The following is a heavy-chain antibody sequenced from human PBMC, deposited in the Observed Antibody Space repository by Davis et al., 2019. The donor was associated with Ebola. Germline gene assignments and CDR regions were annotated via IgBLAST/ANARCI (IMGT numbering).Heavy chain of an antibody. CDR3: ARLRGAGVYSNKHPDDY. D-gene: IGHD4-11*01. V-gene: IGHV3-23*01. Sequence: GESLKISCAASGFIFDSYAMNWVRQPPGKGLEWVSSISARSGNTFTADSVKGRFFISRDNSNNMLYLQMNSLRAEDTAVYYCARLRGAGVYSNKHPDDYWGQGTLVTVSS. CDR2: ISARSGNT. J-gene: IGHJ4*02. CDR1: GFIFDSYA.